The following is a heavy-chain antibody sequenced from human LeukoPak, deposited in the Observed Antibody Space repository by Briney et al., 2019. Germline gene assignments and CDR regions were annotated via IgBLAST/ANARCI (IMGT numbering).Heavy chain of an antibody. V-gene: IGHV1-8*01. D-gene: IGHD3-10*01. J-gene: IGHJ6*03. Sequence: ASVKVSCKASGYTFTSYDINWVRQSTGQGLEWMGWMNPNSGNTGYAQKFQGRVTMTRNTSMSTAYMELGSLRSEDTAVYYCARGRRGCLELINYYYYYMDAWGKGTTVTVSS. CDR3: ARGRRGCLELINYYYYYMDA. CDR1: GYTFTSYD. CDR2: MNPNSGNT.